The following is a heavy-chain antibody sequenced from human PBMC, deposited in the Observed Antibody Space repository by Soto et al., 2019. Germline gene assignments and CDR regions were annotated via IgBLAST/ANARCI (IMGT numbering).Heavy chain of an antibody. D-gene: IGHD5-12*01. CDR3: ARAISGYVS. CDR1: GYTFTSYA. J-gene: IGHJ5*02. Sequence: ASVKVSCKASGYTFTSYAMHWVRQAPGQRLEWMGWINPGNGNTKYSQRFQGRVTITRDTSASTAYMELSSLRSEDTAIYYCARAISGYVSWGQGTLVTVSS. V-gene: IGHV1-3*01. CDR2: INPGNGNT.